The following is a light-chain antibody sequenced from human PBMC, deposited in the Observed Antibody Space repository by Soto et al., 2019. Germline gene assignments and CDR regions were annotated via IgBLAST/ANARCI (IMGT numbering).Light chain of an antibody. CDR1: QSVSGSY. V-gene: IGKV3-20*01. J-gene: IGKJ1*01. Sequence: ENVLTQSPGTLSLSPGERATLSCRASQSVSGSYLAWYQQKPGQAPRLLIYDASNRATGIPARFSGSGSGTDFTLTISSLEPEDFAVYYCQQYGSSPWTFGQGTKVDIK. CDR2: DAS. CDR3: QQYGSSPWT.